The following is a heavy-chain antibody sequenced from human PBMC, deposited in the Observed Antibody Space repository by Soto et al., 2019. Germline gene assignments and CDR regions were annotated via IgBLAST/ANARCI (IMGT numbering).Heavy chain of an antibody. D-gene: IGHD6-13*01. CDR3: AKDRGSSIPSHPFDY. V-gene: IGHV3-23*01. J-gene: IGHJ4*02. CDR2: ISGSGDST. Sequence: VQMLESGGGLVQPGGSLRLSCAASGFTFSSYAMSWVRQTPGKGLEWVSAISGSGDSTYYADSVKGRFTISRDNSKNNLYLQMNSLRAEDAAVYYCAKDRGSSIPSHPFDYWGQGTLVTVSS. CDR1: GFTFSSYA.